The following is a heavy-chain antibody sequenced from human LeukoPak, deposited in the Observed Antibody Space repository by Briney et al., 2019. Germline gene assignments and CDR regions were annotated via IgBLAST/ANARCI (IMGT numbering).Heavy chain of an antibody. CDR3: ARGGLYSSSWYLY. CDR2: IYYSGST. V-gene: IGHV4-39*07. D-gene: IGHD6-13*01. CDR1: DGSISSSSYY. J-gene: IGHJ4*02. Sequence: PSETLSLTCTVSDGSISSSSYYWGWIRQPPGKGLEWIGNIYYSGSTYYNPSLKSRVTISVDTSKNQFSLKLSSVAAADTAVYFCARGGLYSSSWYLYWGQGTLVTVSS.